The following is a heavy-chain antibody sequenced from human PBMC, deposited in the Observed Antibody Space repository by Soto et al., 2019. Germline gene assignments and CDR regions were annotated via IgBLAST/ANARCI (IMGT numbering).Heavy chain of an antibody. V-gene: IGHV1-24*01. CDR1: GYTLPELS. J-gene: IGHJ3*02. Sequence: ASMKVCCKVSGYTLPELSMHWVRQAPGKGLEWMGGFDPEDGETIYAQKFQGRVTMTEDTSTDTAYMELSSLRSEDTAVYYCATEFGGYCSSTSCSDAFDIWGQGTMVTVS. CDR3: ATEFGGYCSSTSCSDAFDI. CDR2: FDPEDGET. D-gene: IGHD2-2*01.